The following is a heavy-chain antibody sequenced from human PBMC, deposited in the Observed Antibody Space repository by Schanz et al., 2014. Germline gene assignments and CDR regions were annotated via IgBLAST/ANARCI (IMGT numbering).Heavy chain of an antibody. Sequence: QVQLVQSGAEVKKPGSSMKVSCKASGGTFSTYTISWVRQAPGQGLEWMGRIIPILGIANYAQKFQGRVTITADESTFTAYMDVSSLRSEDTAVYYCASSGAGYSSSWDFDYWGQGTLVTVSS. J-gene: IGHJ4*02. CDR1: GGTFSTYT. CDR2: IIPILGIA. CDR3: ASSGAGYSSSWDFDY. D-gene: IGHD6-13*01. V-gene: IGHV1-69*02.